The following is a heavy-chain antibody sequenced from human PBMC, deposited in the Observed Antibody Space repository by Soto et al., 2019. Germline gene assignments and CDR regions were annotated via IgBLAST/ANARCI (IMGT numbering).Heavy chain of an antibody. CDR3: ARTQLVPRNYYYYYGMDV. D-gene: IGHD6-13*01. V-gene: IGHV3-21*01. CDR2: ISSSSSYI. CDR1: GFTFSSYS. Sequence: EVQLVESGGGLVKPGGSLRLSCAASGFTFSSYSMNWVRQAPGKGLEWVSSISSSSSYIYYADSVKGRFTISRDNAKNSXXLQMNSLRAEDTAVYYCARTQLVPRNYYYYYGMDVWGQGTTVTVSS. J-gene: IGHJ6*02.